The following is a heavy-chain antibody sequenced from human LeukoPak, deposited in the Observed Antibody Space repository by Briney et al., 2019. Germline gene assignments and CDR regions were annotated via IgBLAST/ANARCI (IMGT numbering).Heavy chain of an antibody. CDR2: IYYSGST. J-gene: IGHJ4*02. Sequence: SETLSLTCTVSGGSISSYYWGWIRQPPGKGLEWIGSIYYSGSTYYNPSLKSRVTISVDTSKNQFSLKLSSVTAADTAVYYCARDFRVTCIQLWSLYYFDYWGQGTLVTVSS. CDR1: GGSISSYY. CDR3: ARDFRVTCIQLWSLYYFDY. V-gene: IGHV4-39*07. D-gene: IGHD5-18*01.